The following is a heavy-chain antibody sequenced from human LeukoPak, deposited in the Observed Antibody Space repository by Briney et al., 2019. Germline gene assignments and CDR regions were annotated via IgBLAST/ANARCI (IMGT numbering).Heavy chain of an antibody. CDR3: ARDKLTDCGGDCYSGFDY. CDR2: IRFDESNK. Sequence: GGSLRLSCAASGFTFSSYGMHWVRQAPGKGLEWVAYIRFDESNKYYADSVKGRFTISRDNSKNTLYLQMKSLRAEDTAVYYCARDKLTDCGGDCYSGFDYWGQGTLVTVSS. J-gene: IGHJ4*02. D-gene: IGHD2-21*02. CDR1: GFTFSSYG. V-gene: IGHV3-30*02.